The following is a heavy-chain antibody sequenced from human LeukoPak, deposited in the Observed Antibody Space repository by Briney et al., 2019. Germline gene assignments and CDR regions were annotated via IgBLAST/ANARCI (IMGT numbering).Heavy chain of an antibody. Sequence: GGCLRLSCAASVFTFSSYRMNWVRQAPWKGLEWVANIKQDGSEKYYVGSVKDRFTISRDNAKNSLFLQMNSLRAEDTALYYCARDRDWYTFDSWGQGTLVAVSS. CDR2: IKQDGSEK. CDR1: VFTFSSYR. CDR3: ARDRDWYTFDS. V-gene: IGHV3-7*01. D-gene: IGHD3/OR15-3a*01. J-gene: IGHJ4*02.